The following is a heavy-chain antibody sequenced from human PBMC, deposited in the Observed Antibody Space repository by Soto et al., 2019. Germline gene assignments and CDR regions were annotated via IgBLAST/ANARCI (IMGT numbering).Heavy chain of an antibody. V-gene: IGHV4-4*02. Sequence: QVRLQESGPGLLEPSGTLSLTCAVSGDSVSSSSCWSWVRQAPGKGLECIGEIYHSGTFNYNPSLASRVTVSVDKSRNQLSLNLKSVTAAYTAVDYCLRSVPAATWQYSGMDVWGQGTTVTVSS. CDR1: GDSVSSSSC. CDR2: IYHSGTF. D-gene: IGHD2-2*01. J-gene: IGHJ6*02. CDR3: LRSVPAATWQYSGMDV.